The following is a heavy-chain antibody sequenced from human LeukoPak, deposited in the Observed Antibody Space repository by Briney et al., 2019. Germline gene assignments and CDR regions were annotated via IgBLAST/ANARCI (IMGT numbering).Heavy chain of an antibody. Sequence: SETLSLTCAVSGGSISSGGYSWSWIRQPPGKGLEWIGYIYHSGSTYYNPSLKSRVTISVDRSKNQFSLKLSSVTAADTAVYYCARYSSSWLTLDYWGQGTLVTVSS. CDR1: GGSISSGGYS. D-gene: IGHD6-13*01. J-gene: IGHJ4*02. V-gene: IGHV4-30-2*01. CDR3: ARYSSSWLTLDY. CDR2: IYHSGST.